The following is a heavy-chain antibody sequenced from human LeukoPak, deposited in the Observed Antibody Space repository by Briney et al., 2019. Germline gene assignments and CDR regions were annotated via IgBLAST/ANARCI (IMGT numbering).Heavy chain of an antibody. CDR3: AKGGNYDILTGYPF. J-gene: IGHJ4*02. CDR2: ISGSGGST. Sequence: GGSLRLSCAASGFTFSSYAMSWVRQAPGKGLEWVSAISGSGGSTYYADSVKGRFTISRDNSKNTLYLQMNSLRAEHTAVYYCAKGGNYDILTGYPFWGQGTLVTVSS. CDR1: GFTFSSYA. D-gene: IGHD3-9*01. V-gene: IGHV3-23*01.